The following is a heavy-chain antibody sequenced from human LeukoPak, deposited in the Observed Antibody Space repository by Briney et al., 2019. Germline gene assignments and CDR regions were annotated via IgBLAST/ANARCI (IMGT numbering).Heavy chain of an antibody. V-gene: IGHV3-73*01. Sequence: GGSLRLSCAASGFTFSGSAMHWVRQASGKGLEWVGRIRSKANSYATAYAASVKGRFTISRDDSKNTAYLQMNSLKTEDTAVYYCTRRRYSYGYRYGMDVWGQGTTVTVSS. CDR3: TRRRYSYGYRYGMDV. D-gene: IGHD5-18*01. CDR2: IRSKANSYAT. J-gene: IGHJ6*02. CDR1: GFTFSGSA.